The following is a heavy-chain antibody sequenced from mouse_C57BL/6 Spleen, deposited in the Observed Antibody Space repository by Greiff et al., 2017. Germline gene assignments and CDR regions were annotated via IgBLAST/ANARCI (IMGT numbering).Heavy chain of an antibody. CDR1: GYSITSGYY. CDR2: ISYDGSN. V-gene: IGHV3-6*01. D-gene: IGHD1-3*01. Sequence: EVQLQESGPGLVKPSQSLSLTCSVTGYSITSGYYWNWIRQFPGNKLEWMGYISYDGSNNYNPSLKNRISITRDTSKNQFFLKLNSVTTEDTATYYCARGGISSPLDYWGQGTSVTVSS. CDR3: ARGGISSPLDY. J-gene: IGHJ4*01.